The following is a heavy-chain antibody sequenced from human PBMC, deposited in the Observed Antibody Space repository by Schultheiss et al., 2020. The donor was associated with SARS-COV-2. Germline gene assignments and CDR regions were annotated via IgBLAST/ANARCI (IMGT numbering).Heavy chain of an antibody. Sequence: SETLSLTCTVSGGSISGHYWGWIRQPPGKGLEWIGSIYYSGSTNYNPSLKSRVTISVDTSKNQFSLKLSSVTAADTAVYYCARGAAMDYWGQGTLVTVSS. V-gene: IGHV4-39*07. CDR1: GGSISGHY. J-gene: IGHJ4*02. CDR2: IYYSGST. D-gene: IGHD5-18*01. CDR3: ARGAAMDY.